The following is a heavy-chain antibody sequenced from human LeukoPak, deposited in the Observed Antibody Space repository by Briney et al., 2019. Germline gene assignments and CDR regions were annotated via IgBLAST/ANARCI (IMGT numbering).Heavy chain of an antibody. V-gene: IGHV4-59*08. D-gene: IGHD3-3*01. CDR3: ARQPDFWSGYYPSDY. Sequence: SETLSLTCTVSGGSISSYYWSWIRQPPGKGLEWIGYIYYSGSTNYNPSLKSRVTISVDTSKNQFSLKLSAVTAADTAVYYCARQPDFWSGYYPSDYWGQGTLVTVSS. J-gene: IGHJ4*02. CDR2: IYYSGST. CDR1: GGSISSYY.